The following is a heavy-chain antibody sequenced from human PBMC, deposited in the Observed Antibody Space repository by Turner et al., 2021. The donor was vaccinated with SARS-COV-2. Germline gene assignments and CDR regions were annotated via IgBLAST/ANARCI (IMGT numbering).Heavy chain of an antibody. CDR1: GFTFSSYW. Sequence: EVQLVESGGGLVQHGGSLRLSCAASGFTFSSYWMHWVRQAQGKGRVWYCRINSDGRSISYGDSVKGRFTISRDNAKITLYLQMNSVRDEGTAVYFCVLDVVVVHNVMDVWGQGTTVTVSS. CDR3: VLDVVVVHNVMDV. CDR2: INSDGRSI. D-gene: IGHD2-2*01. V-gene: IGHV3-74*01. J-gene: IGHJ6*02.